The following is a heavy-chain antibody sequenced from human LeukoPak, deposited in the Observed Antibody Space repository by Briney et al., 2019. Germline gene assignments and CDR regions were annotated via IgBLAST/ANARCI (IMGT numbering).Heavy chain of an antibody. D-gene: IGHD3-3*01. J-gene: IGHJ4*02. CDR2: ISAHNGNT. CDR1: GYTFTSYG. Sequence: ASVKVSCKASGYTFTSYGISWVRQAPGQGLEWVGWISAHNGNTHYAQKLRDRVTMTTDTSTSTAYMELRSLRSDDTAVYYCARGGGFWSGYYNDYWGQGTLVTVSS. V-gene: IGHV1-18*01. CDR3: ARGGGFWSGYYNDY.